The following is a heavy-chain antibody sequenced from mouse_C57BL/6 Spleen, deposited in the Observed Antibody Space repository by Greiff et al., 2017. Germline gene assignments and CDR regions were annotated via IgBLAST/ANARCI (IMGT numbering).Heavy chain of an antibody. CDR2: IYPGDGDT. CDR3: ANDYGSSYWYFDV. CDR1: GYAFSSSW. J-gene: IGHJ1*03. D-gene: IGHD1-1*01. Sequence: VQLQQSGPELVKPGASVKISCKASGYAFSSSWMNWVKQRPGKGLEWIGRIYPGDGDTNYNGKFKGKATLTADKSSSTAYMQLSSLTSEDSAVYFCANDYGSSYWYFDVWGTGTTVTVSS. V-gene: IGHV1-82*01.